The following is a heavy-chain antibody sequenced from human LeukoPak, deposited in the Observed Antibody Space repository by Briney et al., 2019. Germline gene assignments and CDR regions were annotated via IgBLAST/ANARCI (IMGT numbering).Heavy chain of an antibody. CDR3: ARQDFWSGSDRRVDY. CDR1: GYTFTGYY. V-gene: IGHV1-2*06. Sequence: ASVKVSCKASGYTFTGYYMHWVRQAPGQGLEWMGRINPNSGNTNYAEKLQDRVTMTTDTSTTTAYMELTNLRSDDTAVYYCARQDFWSGSDRRVDYWGQGTLVTVSS. CDR2: INPNSGNT. J-gene: IGHJ4*02. D-gene: IGHD3-3*01.